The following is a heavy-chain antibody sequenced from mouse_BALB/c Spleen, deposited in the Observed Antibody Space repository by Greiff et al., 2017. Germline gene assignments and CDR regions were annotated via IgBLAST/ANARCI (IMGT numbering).Heavy chain of an antibody. Sequence: LQQPGAELVKPGASVKMSCKASGYTFTSYNMHWVKQTPGQGLEWIGAIYPGNGDTSYNQKFKGKATLTADKSSSTAYMQLSSLTSEDSAVYYCARARDWYFDVWGAGTTVTVSS. J-gene: IGHJ1*01. CDR1: GYTFTSYN. CDR2: IYPGNGDT. CDR3: ARARDWYFDV. V-gene: IGHV1-12*01.